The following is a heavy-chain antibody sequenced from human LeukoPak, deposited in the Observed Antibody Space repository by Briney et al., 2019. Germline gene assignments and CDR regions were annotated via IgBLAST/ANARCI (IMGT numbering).Heavy chain of an antibody. V-gene: IGHV4-59*01. D-gene: IGHD3-22*01. Sequence: SEALSLTCTVSGGSISSYYWSWIRQPPGKGLEWIGYIYYSGSTNYNPSLKSRVTISVDTSKNQFSLKLSSVTAADTAVYYCARRYTMIDFPSYWYFDLWGRGTLSLSPQ. CDR1: GGSISSYY. CDR3: ARRYTMIDFPSYWYFDL. CDR2: IYYSGST. J-gene: IGHJ2*01.